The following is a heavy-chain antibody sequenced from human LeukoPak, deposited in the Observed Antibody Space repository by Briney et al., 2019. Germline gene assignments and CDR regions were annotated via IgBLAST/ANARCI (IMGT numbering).Heavy chain of an antibody. D-gene: IGHD3-22*01. V-gene: IGHV5-51*01. Sequence: GESLKISCKGSGYSFTSYWIGRVRQMPGKGPEWMGINYPCVSDTRYRPSFQGQVTISADKSISTAYLQRSSVKASDTAMYYCARRYYDSSGYYYLDYWGQGTLVTVSS. J-gene: IGHJ4*02. CDR2: NYPCVSDT. CDR1: GYSFTSYW. CDR3: ARRYYDSSGYYYLDY.